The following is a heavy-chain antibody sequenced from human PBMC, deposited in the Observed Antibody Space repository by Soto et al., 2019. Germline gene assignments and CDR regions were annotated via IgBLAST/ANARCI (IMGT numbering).Heavy chain of an antibody. CDR2: ISPHNDRT. CDR1: GYNFTSYG. J-gene: IGHJ3*02. D-gene: IGHD6-19*01. V-gene: IGHV1-18*01. CDR3: ARDLYYSSGRYFDHDAFDI. Sequence: QVQLVQSGADVKKPGASVKVSCKASGYNFTSYGISWVRQAPGQGLEWMGWISPHNDRTKYARRFQDRVTMTTETPTSTVYMELGSLRSDDTPVYYCARDLYYSSGRYFDHDAFDIWGQGTVVPVSS.